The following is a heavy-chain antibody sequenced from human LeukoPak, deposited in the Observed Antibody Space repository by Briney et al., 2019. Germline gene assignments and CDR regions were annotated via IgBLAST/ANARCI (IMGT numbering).Heavy chain of an antibody. CDR1: GFTFSSYA. V-gene: IGHV3-23*01. CDR3: AKGGSGYYPGGY. CDR2: ISGSGGST. D-gene: IGHD3-22*01. Sequence: QPGGSLRLSCAASGFTFSSYAMSWVRQAPGKGLEWVSAISGSGGSTYYADPVKGRSTISRDNSKNTLYLQMNSLRAEDTAVYYCAKGGSGYYPGGYWGQGTLVTVSS. J-gene: IGHJ4*02.